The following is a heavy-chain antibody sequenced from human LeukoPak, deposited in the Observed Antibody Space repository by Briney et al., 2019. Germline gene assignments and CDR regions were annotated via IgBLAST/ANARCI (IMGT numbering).Heavy chain of an antibody. D-gene: IGHD4-11*01. CDR2: IRLDGSNK. J-gene: IGHJ4*02. CDR3: AKGVTYSFDY. CDR1: GFTFSSCG. Sequence: AGGSLRLSCAASGFTFSSCGMHWVRQAPGKGLEWVAFIRLDGSNKYYAGSVKGRFTISRDNSKNTLYLQMNSLRAEDTSVYYCAKGVTYSFDYWGQGTLVTVSS. V-gene: IGHV3-30*02.